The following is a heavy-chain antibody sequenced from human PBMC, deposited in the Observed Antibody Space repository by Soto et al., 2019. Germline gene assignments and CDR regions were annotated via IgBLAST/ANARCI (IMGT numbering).Heavy chain of an antibody. CDR3: AGYCSGGSCYGRFDY. Sequence: GGSLRLSCAASGFTFSSYSMNWVRQAPGKGLEWVSYISSSSSTIYYADSVKGRFTISRDNAKNSLYLQMNSLRAEDTAVYYCAGYCSGGSCYGRFDYWGQGTLVTVSS. CDR2: ISSSSSTI. CDR1: GFTFSSYS. J-gene: IGHJ4*02. V-gene: IGHV3-48*01. D-gene: IGHD2-15*01.